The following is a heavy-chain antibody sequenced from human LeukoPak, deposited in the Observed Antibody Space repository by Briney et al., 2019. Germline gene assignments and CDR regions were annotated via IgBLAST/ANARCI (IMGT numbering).Heavy chain of an antibody. CDR2: IYPGDSDT. CDR1: GYSFTSYW. J-gene: IGHJ4*02. Sequence: GESLKISCKGSGYSFTSYWIGWVRQMPGKGLEWMGIIYPGDSDTRYSPSFQGQVTISADKSISTAYLQWSSLKASDTAMYYCARGVVRNWNDVGYFDYWGQGTLVTVSS. CDR3: ARGVVRNWNDVGYFDY. D-gene: IGHD1-20*01. V-gene: IGHV5-51*01.